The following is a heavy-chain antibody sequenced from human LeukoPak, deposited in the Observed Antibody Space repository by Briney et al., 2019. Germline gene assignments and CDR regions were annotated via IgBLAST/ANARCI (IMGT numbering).Heavy chain of an antibody. J-gene: IGHJ6*03. CDR2: IIPILGIA. CDR1: GYTFTSYG. V-gene: IGHV1-69*04. D-gene: IGHD6-19*01. CDR3: ASETFYSSGLLAYYYYYMDV. Sequence: GASVKVSCKASGYTFTSYGISWVRQAPGQGLEWMGRIIPILGIANYAQKFQGRVTITADKSTSTAYMELSSLRSEDTAVYYCASETFYSSGLLAYYYYYMDVWGKGTTVTVSS.